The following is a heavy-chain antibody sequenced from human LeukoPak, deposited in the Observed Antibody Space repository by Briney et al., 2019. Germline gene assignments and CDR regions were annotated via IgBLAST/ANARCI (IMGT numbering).Heavy chain of an antibody. V-gene: IGHV4-39*01. CDR1: GGSISSSSYY. Sequence: SETLSLTCTVSGGSISSSSYYWGWIRQPPGKGLEWIASIYYSGSTYYNPSLKSRVTISVDTSKNHFSLKLSSVTAADTAVYYCARHRGLGYCTTTSCYHLDWFDPWGQGALVTVSS. CDR3: ARHRGLGYCTTTSCYHLDWFDP. D-gene: IGHD2-2*01. J-gene: IGHJ5*02. CDR2: IYYSGST.